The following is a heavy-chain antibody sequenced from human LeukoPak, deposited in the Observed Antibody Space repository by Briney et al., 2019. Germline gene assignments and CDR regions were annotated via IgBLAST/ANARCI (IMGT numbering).Heavy chain of an antibody. CDR2: ISWYSGSI. V-gene: IGHV3-9*03. D-gene: IGHD7-27*01. CDR3: AKDTTRTGDDAFDI. Sequence: GGSLRLSCAASGFTFDDYAMHWVRPAPGKGLEWVSGISWYSGSIGYAASVKGRFTISRDNAKNSLYLQMNSLRAEDMALYYCAKDTTRTGDDAFDIWGQGTMVTVSS. CDR1: GFTFDDYA. J-gene: IGHJ3*02.